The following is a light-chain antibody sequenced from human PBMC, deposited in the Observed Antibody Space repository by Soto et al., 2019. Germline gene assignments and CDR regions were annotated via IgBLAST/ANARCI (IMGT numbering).Light chain of an antibody. J-gene: IGKJ1*01. CDR1: QSVSRF. V-gene: IGKV3-11*01. CDR3: QHRSNGLWP. Sequence: EIVLTQSPATLSLSPGERATLSCRASQSVSRFLAWYQQKPGQAPRLLIYDASNRATGIPARFSGSGSGTDFTLTISSLEPEDFPIYYCQHRSNGLWPFGQGTKVEIK. CDR2: DAS.